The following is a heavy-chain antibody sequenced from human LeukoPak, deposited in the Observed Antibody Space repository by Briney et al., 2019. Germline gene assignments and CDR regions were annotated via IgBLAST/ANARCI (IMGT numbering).Heavy chain of an antibody. D-gene: IGHD6-13*01. CDR3: ARVWIAAPVESSHDY. Sequence: ASVKVSCKASGYTFTGYDFSWVRQAPGQGLEWMGWISVYNGNTNYAQKLQGRVTMTTDTSTSTAYMELRSLRSDDTAVYYCARVWIAAPVESSHDYWGQGTLVTVSS. CDR2: ISVYNGNT. V-gene: IGHV1-18*01. J-gene: IGHJ4*02. CDR1: GYTFTGYD.